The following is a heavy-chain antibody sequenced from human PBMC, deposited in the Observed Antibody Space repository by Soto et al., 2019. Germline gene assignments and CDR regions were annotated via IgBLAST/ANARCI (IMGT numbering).Heavy chain of an antibody. CDR2: VSYDGSKQ. CDR3: ARDRVYYYDNSGYYNFDY. CDR1: GFTFSNYA. V-gene: IGHV3-30-3*01. Sequence: QVQLVESGGGVVQPGRSLRVSCAASGFTFSNYAMHWVRQAPGKGLEWVAVVSYDGSKQFYADSVEGRFTISRDSSKRTLYLHMDNLRDEDTAVYYCARDRVYYYDNSGYYNFDYWGQGTLVTVSS. J-gene: IGHJ4*02. D-gene: IGHD3-22*01.